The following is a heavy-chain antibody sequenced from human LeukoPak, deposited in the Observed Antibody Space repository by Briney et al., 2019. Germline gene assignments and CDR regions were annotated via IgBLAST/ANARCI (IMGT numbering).Heavy chain of an antibody. D-gene: IGHD3-3*01. CDR2: TYYRSKWNN. J-gene: IGHJ4*02. Sequence: SQTLSLTCAISGDSVSSNSAAWNWIRQSPSRGLEWLERTYYRSKWNNEYAVSVKSRITINPDTSKSQFSLQLNSVTPEDTAVYYCAREPYYDFWSGYLNYWGQGTLVTVSS. CDR1: GDSVSSNSAA. V-gene: IGHV6-1*01. CDR3: AREPYYDFWSGYLNY.